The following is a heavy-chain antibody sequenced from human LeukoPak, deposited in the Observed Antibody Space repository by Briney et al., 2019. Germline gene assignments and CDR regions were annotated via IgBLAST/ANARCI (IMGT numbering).Heavy chain of an antibody. D-gene: IGHD6-6*01. Sequence: GGSLRLSCAASGFTFSDYYMNWIRQAPGKGLEWVSYISSSASTIYYADSVTGRFTISRDNAKNSLFLQMNSLRAEDTAVYYCARRAARSPYFDYWGQGILVTVSS. V-gene: IGHV3-11*04. CDR2: ISSSASTI. J-gene: IGHJ4*02. CDR3: ARRAARSPYFDY. CDR1: GFTFSDYY.